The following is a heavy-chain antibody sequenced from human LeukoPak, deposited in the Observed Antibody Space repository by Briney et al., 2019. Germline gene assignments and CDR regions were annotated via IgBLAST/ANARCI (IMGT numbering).Heavy chain of an antibody. J-gene: IGHJ4*02. D-gene: IGHD1-26*01. CDR2: IYYSGST. CDR3: ARGVRGELREYFDY. V-gene: IGHV4-59*12. CDR1: GGSISSYY. Sequence: PSETLSLTCTVSGGSISSYYWSWIRQPPGKGLEWIGYIYYSGSTNYNPSLKSRVTMSVDTSKNQFSLKLSSVTAADTAVYYCARGVRGELREYFDYWGQGTLVTVSS.